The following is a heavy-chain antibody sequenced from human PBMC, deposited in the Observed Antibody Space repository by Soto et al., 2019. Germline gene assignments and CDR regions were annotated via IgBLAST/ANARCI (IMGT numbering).Heavy chain of an antibody. V-gene: IGHV4-30-2*01. CDR1: GVSISTSHYS. CDR2: IYHTGTT. CDR3: VRERTIFGVAPGGGVDV. Sequence: SGTLSLTCAVSGVSISTSHYSWRWMRQPPGRGLEWLGSIYHTGTTHYIPSLKNRLTMSLDKSKNQFSLDLTSVTAADTALYYCVRERTIFGVAPGGGVDVWGQGTTVTVSS. J-gene: IGHJ6*02. D-gene: IGHD3-3*01.